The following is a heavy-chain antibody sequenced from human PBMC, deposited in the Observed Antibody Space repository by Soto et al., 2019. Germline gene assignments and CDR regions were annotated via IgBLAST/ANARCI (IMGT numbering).Heavy chain of an antibody. CDR3: VIMISSIQA. CDR2: TSSDGGST. D-gene: IGHD3-16*01. V-gene: IGHV3-64D*08. CDR1: RFTFRSYW. J-gene: IGHJ5*02. Sequence: GGSLRLSCAASRFTFRSYWMHWVRQAPGKGLVWVSRTSSDGGSTYYADSVKGRFTISRDNSKNTLYLQMSSLRAEDTAVYYCVIMISSIQAWGQGTLVTVSS.